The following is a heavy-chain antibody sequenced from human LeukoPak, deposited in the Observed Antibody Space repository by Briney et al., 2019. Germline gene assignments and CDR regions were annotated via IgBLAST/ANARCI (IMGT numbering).Heavy chain of an antibody. CDR3: ARHRGYSNYGVGRGSDALDI. D-gene: IGHD4-4*01. J-gene: IGHJ3*02. V-gene: IGHV4-39*01. Sequence: GSLRLSCAASGFTFSSYAMSWIRQPPGKGLEWIGSIYYSGSTYYNPSLESRVTISVDTSKNQFSLRLNSVTAADTAVYYCARHRGYSNYGVGRGSDALDIWGQGTAVTVSS. CDR1: GFTFSSYA. CDR2: IYYSGST.